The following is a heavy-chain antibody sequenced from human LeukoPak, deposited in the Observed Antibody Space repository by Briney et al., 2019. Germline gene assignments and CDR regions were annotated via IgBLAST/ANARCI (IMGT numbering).Heavy chain of an antibody. CDR2: INPSGGST. CDR3: ARGSAMDPAYWYFDL. V-gene: IGHV1-46*01. J-gene: IGHJ2*01. D-gene: IGHD5-18*01. Sequence: ASVKVSCKVSGYTLTELSMHWVRQAPGQGLEWMGIINPSGGSTSYAQKFQGRVTMTRDTSTSTVYMELSSLRSEDTAVYYCARGSAMDPAYWYFDLWGRGTLVTVSS. CDR1: GYTLTELS.